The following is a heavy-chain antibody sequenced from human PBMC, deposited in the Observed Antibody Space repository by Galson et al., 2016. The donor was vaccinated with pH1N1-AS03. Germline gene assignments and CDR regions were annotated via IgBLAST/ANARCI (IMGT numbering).Heavy chain of an antibody. CDR3: ARSTSGRLCDD. Sequence: SLRLSCAVSGFTFSDYWMTWVRQAPGKGLEWLANIDHGGSVQRYVDSVKGRFTISRDNAKNSLFLQMSSLRAEDTAVYYCARSTSGRLCDDWGQGTLVTVSS. CDR2: IDHGGSVQ. V-gene: IGHV3-7*03. J-gene: IGHJ4*02. D-gene: IGHD3-10*01. CDR1: GFTFSDYW.